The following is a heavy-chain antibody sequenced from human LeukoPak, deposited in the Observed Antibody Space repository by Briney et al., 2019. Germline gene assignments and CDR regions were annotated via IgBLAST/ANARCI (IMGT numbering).Heavy chain of an antibody. CDR3: ARTYGSSGLGYFDL. V-gene: IGHV4-59*01. CDR1: GGSIGSYY. J-gene: IGHJ2*01. D-gene: IGHD6-13*01. Sequence: PSETLSLTCTVSGGSIGSYYWSWIRQPPGKGLEWIGYIHSSGSTSYNPSLKSRLTISVDTSKNQFSLKLSSVTAADTAVYYCARTYGSSGLGYFDLWGRGTLVTVSS. CDR2: IHSSGST.